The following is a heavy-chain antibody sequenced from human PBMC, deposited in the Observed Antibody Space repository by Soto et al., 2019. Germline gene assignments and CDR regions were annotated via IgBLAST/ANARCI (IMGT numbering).Heavy chain of an antibody. J-gene: IGHJ4*02. CDR3: AKNSLVRGYIGYDDYNK. V-gene: IGHV3-23*01. CDR2: ISNSGRSS. CDR1: GFTFSNYA. Sequence: GGSLRLSCAASGFTFSNYAMTWVRQAPGKGLEWVSGISNSGRSSSYADPVKGRFTTSRDNSKNMLYLQMNSLRAEDTAVYFCAKNSLVRGYIGYDDYNKWGQGTMVTV. D-gene: IGHD5-12*01.